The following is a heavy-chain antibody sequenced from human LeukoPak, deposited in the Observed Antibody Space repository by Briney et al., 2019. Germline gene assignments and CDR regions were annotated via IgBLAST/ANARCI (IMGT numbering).Heavy chain of an antibody. CDR1: GFTFSRYG. V-gene: IGHV3-33*03. CDR2: ISYDGSND. Sequence: GGSLRLSCAASGFTFSRYGIHWVRQAPEKGLEWVAGISYDGSNDYYGDSVKGRFTISRDNSKNTLYLQMNSLRVEDTAVYYCAKTGSRWEFDNWGQGTLVTLSS. CDR3: AKTGSRWEFDN. D-gene: IGHD6-13*01. J-gene: IGHJ4*02.